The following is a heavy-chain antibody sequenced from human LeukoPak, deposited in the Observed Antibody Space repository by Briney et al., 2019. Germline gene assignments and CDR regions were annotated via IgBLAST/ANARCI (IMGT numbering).Heavy chain of an antibody. CDR2: ISYIGRT. Sequence: PSETLSLTCTVSGGSISSVGYNWGWIRQPPGKGLEWIGSISYIGRTYYKPSLKSRVTISADTSNNQFSLKLTSVTAADKGVYYCARMMDSSGDFDYWGQGTLVTVSS. J-gene: IGHJ4*02. CDR3: ARMMDSSGDFDY. V-gene: IGHV4-39*01. D-gene: IGHD6-19*01. CDR1: GGSISSVGYN.